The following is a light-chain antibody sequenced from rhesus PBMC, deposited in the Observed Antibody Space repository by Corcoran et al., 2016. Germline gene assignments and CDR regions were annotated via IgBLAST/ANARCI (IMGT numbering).Light chain of an antibody. V-gene: IGKV1S21*01. J-gene: IGKJ1*01. CDR1: QGISSY. CDR2: KAS. Sequence: DIQMTQSPSSLSASVGDRVTITCRASQGISSYLNWYQQKPGKAPKSLIYKASSLQSVAPSRFSGRRSGTDFTLTSSSLQPKEFATYYCLQFNSEPWTFGQGSKVAIK. CDR3: LQFNSEPWT.